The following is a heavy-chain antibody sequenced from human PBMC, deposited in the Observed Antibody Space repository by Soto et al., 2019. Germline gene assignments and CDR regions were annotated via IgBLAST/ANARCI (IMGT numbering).Heavy chain of an antibody. D-gene: IGHD6-19*01. V-gene: IGHV4-59*01. CDR2: IYYSGST. Sequence: SETLSLTCTVSGGSISSYYWSWIRQPPGKGLEWIGYIYYSGSTNYNPSLKSRVTISVDTSKNQFSLKLSSVTAADTAVYYCARVQSSSGWSYYFDYWGQGTLVTVSS. CDR1: GGSISSYY. CDR3: ARVQSSSGWSYYFDY. J-gene: IGHJ4*02.